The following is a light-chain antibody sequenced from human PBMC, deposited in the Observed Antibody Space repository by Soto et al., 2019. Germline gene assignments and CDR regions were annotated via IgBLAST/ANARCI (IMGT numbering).Light chain of an antibody. CDR3: QQSYSTPWT. V-gene: IGKV1-39*01. J-gene: IGKJ1*01. CDR2: AAS. CDR1: QTISNY. Sequence: DIQMTQSPSSLSASVGDRVSITCRASQTISNYLNWYQHKPGEAPKVLIYAASSLQSGVPPRFSGSGSGTDFILTISSLQPEDFATYYCQQSYSTPWTFGQGTKVDIK.